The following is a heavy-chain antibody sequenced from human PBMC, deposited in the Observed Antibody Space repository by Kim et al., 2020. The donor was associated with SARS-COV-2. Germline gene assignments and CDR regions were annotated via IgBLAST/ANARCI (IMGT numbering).Heavy chain of an antibody. Sequence: GGSLRLSCAASGFTFSSDAMSWVRQAPGKGLEWVSAISGSGGSTYYADSVKGRFTISRDNSKNTLYLQMNSLRAEDTAVYYCAKARGYNSFYYYYGMDGWGQGTTVAVAS. CDR2: ISGSGGST. CDR3: AKARGYNSFYYYYGMDG. CDR1: GFTFSSDA. V-gene: IGHV3-23*01. D-gene: IGHD5-18*01. J-gene: IGHJ6*02.